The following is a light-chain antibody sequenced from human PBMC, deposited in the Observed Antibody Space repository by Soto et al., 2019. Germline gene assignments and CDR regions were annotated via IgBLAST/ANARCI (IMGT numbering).Light chain of an antibody. V-gene: IGLV1-40*01. J-gene: IGLJ1*01. CDR1: SSNIGAGYD. CDR2: GNS. CDR3: QSYDSSLSGSVL. Sequence: QPVLTQPPSVSGAPGQRVTISCTGSSSNIGAGYDVHWYQQLPGTAPKLLIYGNSHRPSGVPDRFSGSKSGTSASLAITGLQAEDEADYYCQSYDSSLSGSVLFGTGTKLTVL.